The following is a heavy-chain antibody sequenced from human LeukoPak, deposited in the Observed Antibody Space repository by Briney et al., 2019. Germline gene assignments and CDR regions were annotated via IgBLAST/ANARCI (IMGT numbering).Heavy chain of an antibody. CDR1: GFTFSKFG. V-gene: IGHV3-48*04. CDR3: ATNDGYNYYFDY. J-gene: IGHJ4*02. D-gene: IGHD5-24*01. CDR2: ISSSGDTI. Sequence: GGSLRLSCAASGFTFSKFGMHWVRQAPGKGLEGVSYISSSGDTIYYADSVKGRFTISRDNAKNSLYLQMNSLRAEDTAVYYCATNDGYNYYFDYWGQGTLVTVSS.